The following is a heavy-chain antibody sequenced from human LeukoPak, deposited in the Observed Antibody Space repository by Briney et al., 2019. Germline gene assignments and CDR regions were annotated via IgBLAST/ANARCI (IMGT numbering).Heavy chain of an antibody. Sequence: GGSLRLSCAASGFTFSSYWMHWVRQAPGKGLEWVSSISSSSSYIYYADSVKGRFTISRDNAKNSLYLQMNSLRAEDTAVYYCARDLITGTTDSFDYWGQGTLVTVSS. J-gene: IGHJ4*02. CDR1: GFTFSSYW. V-gene: IGHV3-21*01. CDR3: ARDLITGTTDSFDY. D-gene: IGHD1-20*01. CDR2: ISSSSSYI.